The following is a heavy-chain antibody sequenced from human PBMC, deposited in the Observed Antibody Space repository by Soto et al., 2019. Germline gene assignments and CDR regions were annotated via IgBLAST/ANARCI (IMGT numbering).Heavy chain of an antibody. J-gene: IGHJ4*02. CDR1: GFTFSSFA. CDR3: AKRGGYDCVWKSYRPDY. Sequence: EVQLLESGGDLVQPGGSLRLSCVASGFTFSSFAMTWVRQAPGKGLEWVSTLSGSGGDTYYADSVNGRFTISRDKSKNTLYLQMDRLRVEDTAVYYCAKRGGYDCVWKSYRPDYWGQGTLVTVSS. CDR2: LSGSGGDT. D-gene: IGHD3-16*02. V-gene: IGHV3-23*01.